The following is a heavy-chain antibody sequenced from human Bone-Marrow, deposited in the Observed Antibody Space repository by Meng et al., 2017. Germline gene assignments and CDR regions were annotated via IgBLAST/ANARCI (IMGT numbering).Heavy chain of an antibody. V-gene: IGHV3-30*04. J-gene: IGHJ4*02. CDR2: ISYDGSNK. CDR3: ARGPHYYDSSGAIDY. CDR1: GFTFSSYA. D-gene: IGHD3-22*01. Sequence: GESLKISCAASGFTFSSYAMHWVRQAPGKGLEWVAVISYDGSNKYYADSVKGRFTISRDNSKNTLYLQMNSLRAEDTAVYYCARGPHYYDSSGAIDYWARERWSPSPQ.